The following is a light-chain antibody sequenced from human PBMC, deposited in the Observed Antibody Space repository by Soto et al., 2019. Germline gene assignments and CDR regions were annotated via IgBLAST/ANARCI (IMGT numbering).Light chain of an antibody. V-gene: IGKV3-20*01. Sequence: EIVLTQSPGTLSLSPGERATLSCRASPRVDSWHLAWYQQTPGQAPRLLIYGTSTRATGIPDRFSGSGSGTDFTLTISRLEPDDFAVYYCKQYQRSPLIFGGGTKVEIK. CDR2: GTS. CDR3: KQYQRSPLI. J-gene: IGKJ4*01. CDR1: PRVDSWH.